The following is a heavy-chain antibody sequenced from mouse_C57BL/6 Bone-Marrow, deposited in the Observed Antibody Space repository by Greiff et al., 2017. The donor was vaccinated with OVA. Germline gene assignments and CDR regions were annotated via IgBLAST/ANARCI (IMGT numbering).Heavy chain of an antibody. V-gene: IGHV1-81*01. J-gene: IGHJ2*01. Sequence: QVQLKESGAELARPGASVKLSCKASGYTFTSYGISWVKQRTGQGLEWIGEIYPRSGNTYYNEKFKGKATLTADKSSSTAYMELRSLTSEDSAVYFCALYEYDGAFDYWGQGTTLTVSS. CDR3: ALYEYDGAFDY. CDR1: GYTFTSYG. CDR2: IYPRSGNT. D-gene: IGHD2-4*01.